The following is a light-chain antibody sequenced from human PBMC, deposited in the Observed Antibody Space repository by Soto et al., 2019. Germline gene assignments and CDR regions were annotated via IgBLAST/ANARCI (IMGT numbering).Light chain of an antibody. CDR2: KAS. CDR3: QKYYSYPIT. J-gene: IGKJ1*01. V-gene: IGKV1-5*03. Sequence: DIQMTQSPSTLSGSVGDRVTITRRASQTISSWLAWYQQKPGKAPKLLIYKASTLKSGVPSRFSGSGSGTEFTLTISCLQSEDFATYYCQKYYSYPITFGQGTKVDIK. CDR1: QTISSW.